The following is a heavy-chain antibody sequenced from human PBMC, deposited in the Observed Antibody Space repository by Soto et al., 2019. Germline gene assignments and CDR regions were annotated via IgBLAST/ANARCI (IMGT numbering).Heavy chain of an antibody. V-gene: IGHV3-53*01. Sequence: EVQLVESGGGLIQPGGSLRLSCAASGFTVSSNYMSWVRQAPGKGLEWVSVIYSGGSTYYADSVKGRFTISRDNSKNTLYLQMNSLRAEDTAVYYCARSGPWVRTGYYSLDYWGQGTLVTVSS. CDR1: GFTVSSNY. D-gene: IGHD3-9*01. CDR2: IYSGGST. CDR3: ARSGPWVRTGYYSLDY. J-gene: IGHJ4*02.